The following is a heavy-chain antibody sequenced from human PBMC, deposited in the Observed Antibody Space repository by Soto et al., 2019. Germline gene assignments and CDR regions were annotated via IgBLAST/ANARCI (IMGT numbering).Heavy chain of an antibody. V-gene: IGHV3-30*18. CDR2: ISHDGSNA. D-gene: IGHD2-15*01. CDR3: AKDRGGDCSDNACYFGGDY. CDR1: GFTFRYYG. J-gene: IGHJ4*02. Sequence: PGGPLRLSCAASGFTFRYYGMHWVRQAPGKGLECVAVISHDGSNAFYADSVKGRFTISRDNSKNMLYLQMNSLKPEDTAVYYCAKDRGGDCSDNACYFGGDYWGRGNLVTVSS.